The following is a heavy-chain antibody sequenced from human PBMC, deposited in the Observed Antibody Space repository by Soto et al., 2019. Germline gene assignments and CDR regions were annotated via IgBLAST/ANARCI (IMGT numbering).Heavy chain of an antibody. CDR2: ISYDGSNK. D-gene: IGHD6-19*01. Sequence: SLRLSCAASGFTFSSYGMHWVRQAPGKGLEWVAVISYDGSNKYYADSVKGRFTISRDNSKNTLYLQMNSLRAEDTAVYYCAKDFIAVGTNYFDYWGQGTLVTVSS. CDR1: GFTFSSYG. J-gene: IGHJ4*02. CDR3: AKDFIAVGTNYFDY. V-gene: IGHV3-30*18.